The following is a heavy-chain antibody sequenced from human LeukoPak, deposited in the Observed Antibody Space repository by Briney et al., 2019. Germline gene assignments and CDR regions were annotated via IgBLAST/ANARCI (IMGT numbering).Heavy chain of an antibody. CDR3: ARNVGWYSHDT. D-gene: IGHD6-19*01. Sequence: SETLSLTCTVSGDSLSTHYWSWLRQPPGKGLEWIGYIYGSGSTHSDPSLRSRITISEDTSKNQFSLKLTSVTAADTAVYYCARNVGWYSHDTWGQGTLVTVSS. CDR1: GDSLSTHY. J-gene: IGHJ5*02. V-gene: IGHV4-59*08. CDR2: IYGSGST.